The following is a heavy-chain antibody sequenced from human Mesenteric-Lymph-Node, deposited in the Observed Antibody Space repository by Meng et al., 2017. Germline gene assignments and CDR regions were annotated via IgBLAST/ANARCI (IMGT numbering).Heavy chain of an antibody. CDR1: GYTFTGYY. CDR3: ARDRRPWLAIDN. J-gene: IGHJ4*02. V-gene: IGHV1-2*02. D-gene: IGHD6-19*01. Sequence: ASVKVSCKASGYTFTGYYIFWMRQAPGQRLEWMGWIDPKTGVTNYALNFQGRVIMTMDTSISTTYLEVSRLTADDTAFYFCARDRRPWLAIDNWGQGTLVTVSS. CDR2: IDPKTGVT.